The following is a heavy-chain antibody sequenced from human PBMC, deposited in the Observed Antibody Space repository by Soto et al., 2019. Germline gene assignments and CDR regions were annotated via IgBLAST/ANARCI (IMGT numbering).Heavy chain of an antibody. CDR3: AKGGLGDCSTTSCLFHFDC. CDR2: ISDSGST. J-gene: IGHJ4*02. D-gene: IGHD2-2*01. V-gene: IGHV3-23*01. CDR1: GFTFSRYA. Sequence: GGSLRLSCTASGFTFSRYAMSWVRQAPGKGLEWVSTISDSGSTYYAESVKGRLTISRDNSKHTLYLQMNSLRAEDTAVYYCAKGGLGDCSTTSCLFHFDCWGLGALVTVSS.